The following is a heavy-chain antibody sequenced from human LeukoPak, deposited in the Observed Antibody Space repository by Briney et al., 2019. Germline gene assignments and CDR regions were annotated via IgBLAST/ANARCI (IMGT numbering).Heavy chain of an antibody. CDR3: ARLLLWFGESWYFDL. CDR1: GGSISSYY. CDR2: IYYSGST. V-gene: IGHV4-59*08. D-gene: IGHD3-10*01. J-gene: IGHJ2*01. Sequence: SETLSLTCTVSGGSISSYYWGWIRQPPGKGLEWIGYIYYSGSTNYNPSLKSRVTISVDTSKNQFSLKLSSVTAADTAVYYCARLLLWFGESWYFDLWGRGTLVTVSS.